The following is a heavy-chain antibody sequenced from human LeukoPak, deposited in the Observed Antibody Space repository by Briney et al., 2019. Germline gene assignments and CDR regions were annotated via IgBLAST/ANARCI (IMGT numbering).Heavy chain of an antibody. CDR2: INHSGST. CDR3: ARPRPRGGNSFFGY. V-gene: IGHV4-34*01. D-gene: IGHD4-23*01. CDR1: GGALSGDY. Sequence: SETLSLTCAVYGGALSGDYWSSIRQPPGKGLEWIGEINHSGSTNYNPSLKSRVTISVDTSQNQFSLKLSSVTAPDTALYYCARPRPRGGNSFFGYWGQGTLVTVSS. J-gene: IGHJ4*02.